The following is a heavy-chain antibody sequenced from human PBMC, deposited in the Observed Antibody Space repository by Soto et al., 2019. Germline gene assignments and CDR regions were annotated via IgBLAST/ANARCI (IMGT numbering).Heavy chain of an antibody. CDR2: INTNTGNP. V-gene: IGHV7-4-1*02. J-gene: IGHJ6*03. D-gene: IGHD2-15*01. Sequence: ASVKVSCKASGYTFTSYAMNWVRQAPGQGLEWMGWINTNTGNPTYAQGFTGRFVFSLDTSVSTAYLQISSLKAEDTAVYYCARDHSISLYYYYYMDVWGKGTTVTVSS. CDR3: ARDHSISLYYYYYMDV. CDR1: GYTFTSYA.